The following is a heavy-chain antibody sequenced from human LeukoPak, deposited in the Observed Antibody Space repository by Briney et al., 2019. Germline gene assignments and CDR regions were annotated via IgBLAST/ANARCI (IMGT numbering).Heavy chain of an antibody. CDR1: GYTLTELS. CDR2: FDPEDGET. CDR3: ATDSSGIITGTRVAGFDP. V-gene: IGHV1-24*01. Sequence: ASVTVSCKVSGYTLTELSMHWVRQAPGKGLERMGGFDPEDGETIYAQKFQGRVTMTEDTSTDTAYMELSSLRSEDMAVYYCATDSSGIITGTRVAGFDPWGQGTLVTVSS. D-gene: IGHD1-7*01. J-gene: IGHJ5*02.